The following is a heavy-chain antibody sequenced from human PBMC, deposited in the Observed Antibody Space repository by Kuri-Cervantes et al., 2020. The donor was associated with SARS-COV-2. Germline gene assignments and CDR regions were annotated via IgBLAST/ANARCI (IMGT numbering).Heavy chain of an antibody. Sequence: LRLSCTVSGGSISSGSYYWSWIRQPAGKGLEWIGRIYTSGSTNYNPSLKSRVTISVDTSKNQFSLKLSSVTAADTAVYYCARLRYCSSTSCWHFDYWGQGTLVTVSS. CDR1: GGSISSGSYY. CDR2: IYTSGST. J-gene: IGHJ4*02. CDR3: ARLRYCSSTSCWHFDY. V-gene: IGHV4-61*02. D-gene: IGHD2-2*01.